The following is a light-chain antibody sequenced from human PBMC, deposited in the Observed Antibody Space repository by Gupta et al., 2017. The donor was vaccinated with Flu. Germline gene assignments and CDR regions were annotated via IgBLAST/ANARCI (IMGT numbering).Light chain of an antibody. CDR1: QTISSW. CDR2: KAS. J-gene: IGKJ1*01. V-gene: IGKV1-5*03. Sequence: DIKMTQSPSTLSASVGDRVTITCRASQTISSWLAWYQQRPGKAPNLLIYKASTLESGVPSRFSGSGSGTEFILTISSLQPDDFATYYCQHDNTYPSTFGQGTKVEVK. CDR3: QHDNTYPST.